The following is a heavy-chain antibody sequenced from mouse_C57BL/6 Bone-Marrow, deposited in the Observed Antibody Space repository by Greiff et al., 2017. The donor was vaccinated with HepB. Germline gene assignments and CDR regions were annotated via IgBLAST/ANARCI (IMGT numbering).Heavy chain of an antibody. J-gene: IGHJ2*01. Sequence: VQLQQLGTVLARPGASVKMSCKTSGYTFTSFWLHWVTQRPGQGLDRIGAIDPGNSDTSYNQKFKGKAKLTADTSASTAYMELSSLTNEDYAGNYCERYVLSGDYFGYWGQGTTLTVSS. V-gene: IGHV1-5*01. D-gene: IGHD1-1*01. CDR2: IDPGNSDT. CDR3: ERYVLSGDYFGY. CDR1: GYTFTSFW.